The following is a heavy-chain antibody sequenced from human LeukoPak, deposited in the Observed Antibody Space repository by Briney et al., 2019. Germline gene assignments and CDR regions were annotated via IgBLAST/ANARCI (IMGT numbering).Heavy chain of an antibody. CDR3: ARVVSRLIDY. CDR2: INHSGST. V-gene: IGHV4-34*01. J-gene: IGHJ4*02. D-gene: IGHD2-2*01. CDR1: GRSFSGYY. Sequence: SETLSLTCAVYGRSFSGYYWSWIRQPPGKGLEWIGEINHSGSTNYNPSLKSRVTISVDTSKNQFSLKLSSVTAADTAVYYCARVVSRLIDYWGQGTLVTVSS.